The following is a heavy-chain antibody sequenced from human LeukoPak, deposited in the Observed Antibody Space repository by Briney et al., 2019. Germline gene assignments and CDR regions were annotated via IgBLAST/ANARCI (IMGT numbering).Heavy chain of an antibody. CDR1: GFSFSHYG. Sequence: GGSLRLSCAASGFSFSHYGMHWVRQAPGKGLEWVAFKQNDGSSTFYADSVKGRFTISRDNSKNTLFLQMNSLRTDDTAVYYCGRERSGSYIHAFDSRGQGTLVTVSS. V-gene: IGHV3-30*02. J-gene: IGHJ5*01. D-gene: IGHD3-3*01. CDR2: KQNDGSST. CDR3: GRERSGSYIHAFDS.